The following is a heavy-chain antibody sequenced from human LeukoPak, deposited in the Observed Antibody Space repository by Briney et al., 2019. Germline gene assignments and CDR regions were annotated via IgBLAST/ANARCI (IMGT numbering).Heavy chain of an antibody. D-gene: IGHD6-13*01. J-gene: IGHJ6*02. CDR1: GFTFSNAW. CDR3: ARLRIAAAGTPGSGQYYYYYYGMDV. V-gene: IGHV3-21*01. Sequence: PGGSLRLSCAASGFTFSNAWMNWVRQAPGKGLEWVSSISSSSSYIYYADSVKGRFTISRDNAKNSLYLQMNSLRAEDTAVYYCARLRIAAAGTPGSGQYYYYYYGMDVWGQGTTVTVSS. CDR2: ISSSSSYI.